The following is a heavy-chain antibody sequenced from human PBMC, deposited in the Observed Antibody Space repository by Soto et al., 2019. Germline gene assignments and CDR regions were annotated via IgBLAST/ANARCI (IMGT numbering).Heavy chain of an antibody. CDR3: AREVAVVLWVGELSWGYYGMAV. V-gene: IGHV6-1*01. J-gene: IGHJ6*04. CDR2: TYYRSKWYS. D-gene: IGHD3-10*01. Sequence: RTGASWGGNECRYSAASYWKRQSPSRGLEWLGRTYYRSKWYSDYAVSVKSRITINPDTSKNQFSLQLNSVTPEDTAVYYCAREVAVVLWVGELSWGYYGMAVLGNGTTVTVSS. CDR1: GGNECRYSAA.